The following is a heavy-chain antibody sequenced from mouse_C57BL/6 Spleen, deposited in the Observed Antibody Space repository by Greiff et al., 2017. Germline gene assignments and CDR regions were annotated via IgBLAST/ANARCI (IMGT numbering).Heavy chain of an antibody. Sequence: VQLQQPGAELVKPGASVKLSCKASGYTFTSYWMQWVKQRPGQGLEWIGEIDPSDSYTNYNQKFKGKATLTVDTSSSTAYMQLSSLTSEDSAVYYCARNTAPYAMDYWGQGTSVTVSS. CDR3: ARNTAPYAMDY. CDR1: GYTFTSYW. D-gene: IGHD3-1*01. CDR2: IDPSDSYT. V-gene: IGHV1-50*01. J-gene: IGHJ4*01.